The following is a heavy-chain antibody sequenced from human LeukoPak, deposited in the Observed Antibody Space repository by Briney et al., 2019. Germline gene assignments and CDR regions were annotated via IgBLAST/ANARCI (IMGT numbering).Heavy chain of an antibody. Sequence: SEALSLTCTVSGGSISSSSYYWGWIRQPPGKGLEWIGSIYYSGSTYYNPSLKSRVTISVDTSKNQFSLKLSSVTAADTAVYYCARDDSGYDYRWYFDLWGRGTLVTVSS. J-gene: IGHJ2*01. CDR3: ARDDSGYDYRWYFDL. D-gene: IGHD5-12*01. CDR1: GGSISSSSYY. V-gene: IGHV4-39*07. CDR2: IYYSGST.